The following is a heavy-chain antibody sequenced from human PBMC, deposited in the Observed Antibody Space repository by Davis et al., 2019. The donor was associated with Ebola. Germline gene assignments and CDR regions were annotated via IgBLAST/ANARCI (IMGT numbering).Heavy chain of an antibody. D-gene: IGHD2-2*01. V-gene: IGHV3-23*01. Sequence: PGGSLRLSCAASGFTFTSYAMSWVRQAPGKGLEWVSAISGSGGSTYYADSVKGRFTISRDNSKNTLYLQMNSLRAEDTAVYYCANTPTTFYCSSTSCYGDYWGQGTLVTISS. J-gene: IGHJ4*02. CDR2: ISGSGGST. CDR1: GFTFTSYA. CDR3: ANTPTTFYCSSTSCYGDY.